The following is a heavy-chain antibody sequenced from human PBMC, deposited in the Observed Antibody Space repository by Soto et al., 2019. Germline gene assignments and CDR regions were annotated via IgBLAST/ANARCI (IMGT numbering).Heavy chain of an antibody. Sequence: QVQLQESGPGLVKPSETLSLTCTVSGDSMSGYYCSWIRQSPGRRLEWIGYIFHSGTTNYNPSLKSRLSMSVDASKNQFSLRVTSVTAADTAIYCCARLSFGDQGNYWGQGTLVTVSS. J-gene: IGHJ4*02. CDR1: GDSMSGYY. CDR3: ARLSFGDQGNY. V-gene: IGHV4-59*01. D-gene: IGHD2-21*02. CDR2: IFHSGTT.